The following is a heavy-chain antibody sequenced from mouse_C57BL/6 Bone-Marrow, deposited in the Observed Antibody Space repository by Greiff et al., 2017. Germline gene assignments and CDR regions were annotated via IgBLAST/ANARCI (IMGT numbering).Heavy chain of an antibody. CDR1: GYAFTNYL. CDR3: ARRFAY. V-gene: IGHV1-54*01. Sequence: QVQLKQSGAELVRPGTSVQVSCKASGYAFTNYLIEWVKQRPGQGLEWIGVINPGSGGTNYNEKFKGKATLTADKSSSTAYMQLSSLTSEDSAVYFCARRFAYWGQGTLVTVSA. J-gene: IGHJ3*01. CDR2: INPGSGGT.